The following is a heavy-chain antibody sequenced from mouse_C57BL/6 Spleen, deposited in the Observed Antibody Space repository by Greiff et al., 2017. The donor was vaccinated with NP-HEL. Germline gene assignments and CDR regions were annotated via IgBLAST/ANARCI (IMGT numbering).Heavy chain of an antibody. CDR2: INPYNGGT. Sequence: EVQLQQSGPVLVKPGASVKMSCKASGYTFTDYYMNWVKQSHGKSLEWIGVINPYNGGTSYNQKFKGKATLTVDKSSSTAYMELNSLTSEDSAVYYCARSGYSNPHAMDYWGQGTSVTVSS. CDR1: GYTFTDYY. V-gene: IGHV1-19*01. CDR3: ARSGYSNPHAMDY. D-gene: IGHD2-5*01. J-gene: IGHJ4*01.